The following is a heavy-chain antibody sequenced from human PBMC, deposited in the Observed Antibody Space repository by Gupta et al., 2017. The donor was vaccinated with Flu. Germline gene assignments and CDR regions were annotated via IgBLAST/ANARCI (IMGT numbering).Heavy chain of an antibody. CDR1: GGSISSYY. Sequence: QVQLQASGPGLVKPSETLSLTCNVPGGSISSYYWSWIRTHPGKGLEWIGYIYYSGSTYYNPSLKSRVTMSIDTSKNHFSLKLSSVTAADTAVYYCARDRGSFLDYFYYYGMDVWGQGTTVTVSS. CDR3: ARDRGSFLDYFYYYGMDV. D-gene: IGHD1-26*01. J-gene: IGHJ6*02. V-gene: IGHV4-59*01. CDR2: IYYSGST.